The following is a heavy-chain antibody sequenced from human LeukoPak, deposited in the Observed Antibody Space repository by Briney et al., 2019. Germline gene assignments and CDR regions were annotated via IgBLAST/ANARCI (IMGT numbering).Heavy chain of an antibody. V-gene: IGHV4-59*01. CDR3: ARVNTELRDIVVVPDNYYFDY. D-gene: IGHD2-2*01. CDR1: GGSISSYY. J-gene: IGHJ4*02. Sequence: SETLSLTCTVSGGSISSYYWSWIRQPPGKGLEWIGYIYYSGSTNYKPSLKSRVTISVDTSKNQFSLKLSSVTAADTAVYYCARVNTELRDIVVVPDNYYFDYWGQGTLVTVSS. CDR2: IYYSGST.